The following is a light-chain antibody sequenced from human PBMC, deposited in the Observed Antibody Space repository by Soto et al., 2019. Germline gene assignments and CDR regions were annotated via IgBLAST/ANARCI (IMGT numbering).Light chain of an antibody. CDR1: SSDVGGYNY. J-gene: IGLJ1*01. CDR2: DVS. Sequence: QSALTQPRSVSGSPGQSVTISCAGTSSDVGGYNYVSWYQQHPGKAPKLMIYDVSKRPSGVPDRFSGSKSGNTASLTISGLQAEDEADYYCCSSTGNLFVFGTGTKVTVL. CDR3: CSSTGNLFV. V-gene: IGLV2-11*01.